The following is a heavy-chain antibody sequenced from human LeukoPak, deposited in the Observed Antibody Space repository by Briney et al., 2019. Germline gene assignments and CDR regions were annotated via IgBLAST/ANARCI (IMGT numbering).Heavy chain of an antibody. D-gene: IGHD5-24*01. CDR1: GYTFTSSG. Sequence: ASVKVSCKASGYTFTSSGISWVRQAPGQGLEWMGWISAYNGNTNYAQKLQGRVTMTTDTSTSTAYMELRSLRSDDTAVYYCARDNSLQDMAWWFDPWGQGTLVIVSS. CDR2: ISAYNGNT. J-gene: IGHJ5*02. V-gene: IGHV1-18*01. CDR3: ARDNSLQDMAWWFDP.